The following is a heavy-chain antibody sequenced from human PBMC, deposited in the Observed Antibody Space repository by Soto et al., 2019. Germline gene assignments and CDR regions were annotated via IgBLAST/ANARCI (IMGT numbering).Heavy chain of an antibody. CDR3: ARWAGRVRDYGGPFDY. Sequence: QVELVQSGAEVKNPGASVTVSCKASGEFFTTYGISWVRQAPGQGLEWMGWISTYSTNTNYAPKFQGRLLLTADTATTTAHMELGSLRPDDTAVYYCARWAGRVRDYGGPFDYWGQGSLVTVSP. V-gene: IGHV1-18*04. CDR2: ISTYSTNT. CDR1: GEFFTTYG. J-gene: IGHJ4*02. D-gene: IGHD4-17*01.